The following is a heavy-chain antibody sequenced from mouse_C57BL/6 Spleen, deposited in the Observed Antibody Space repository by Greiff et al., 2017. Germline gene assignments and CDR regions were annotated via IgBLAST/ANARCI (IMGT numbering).Heavy chain of an antibody. Sequence: VQLQQSGPVLVKPGASVKMSCKASGYTFTDYYMNWVKQSHGKSLEWIGVINPYNGGTSYNQKFKGKATLTVDKSSSTAYMELNSLTSEDSAVYYCARDSNYAGGFDYWGQGTTLTVSS. V-gene: IGHV1-19*01. CDR2: INPYNGGT. J-gene: IGHJ2*01. CDR3: ARDSNYAGGFDY. D-gene: IGHD2-5*01. CDR1: GYTFTDYY.